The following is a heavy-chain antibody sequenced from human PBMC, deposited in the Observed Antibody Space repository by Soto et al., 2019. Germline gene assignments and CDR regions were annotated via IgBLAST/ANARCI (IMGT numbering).Heavy chain of an antibody. CDR1: GFTFSSYG. CDR3: GKATVQQLVTSRAYYFDY. V-gene: IGHV3-30*18. D-gene: IGHD6-13*01. J-gene: IGHJ4*02. CDR2: ISYDGSNK. Sequence: QVQLVESGGGVVQPGRSLRLSCAASGFTFSSYGMHWVRQAPGKGLEWVAVISYDGSNKYYADSVKGRFTISRDNSKNTLYLQMNSLRAEDTAVYYCGKATVQQLVTSRAYYFDYWGQGTLVTVSS.